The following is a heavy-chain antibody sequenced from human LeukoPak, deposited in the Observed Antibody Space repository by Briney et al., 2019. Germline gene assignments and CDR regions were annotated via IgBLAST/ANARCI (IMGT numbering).Heavy chain of an antibody. CDR1: GFTFSSYI. D-gene: IGHD5-18*01. CDR2: TDSRNTI. Sequence: GGSLRLSCVASGFTFSSYILTWIRQAPGKGLEWVSYTDSRNTIYYTDSVKGRFTISRDNAKNSLYLQMNSLRVEDTALYYCARVFYTYGPYYFDYWGQGTLVTVSS. CDR3: ARVFYTYGPYYFDY. V-gene: IGHV3-48*01. J-gene: IGHJ4*02.